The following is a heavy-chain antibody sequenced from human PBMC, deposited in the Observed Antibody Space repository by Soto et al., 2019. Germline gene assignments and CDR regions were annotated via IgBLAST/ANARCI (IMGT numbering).Heavy chain of an antibody. J-gene: IGHJ4*02. CDR2: IIPIFGTA. CDR3: ARGGLRWPKLDY. D-gene: IGHD4-17*01. CDR1: GGTFSSYA. V-gene: IGHV1-69*13. Sequence: ASVKVSCKASGGTFSSYAISWVRQAPGQGLEWMGGIIPIFGTANYAQKFQGRVTITADESTSTAYMELSSLRSEDTAVYYCARGGLRWPKLDYWGQGTLVTVSS.